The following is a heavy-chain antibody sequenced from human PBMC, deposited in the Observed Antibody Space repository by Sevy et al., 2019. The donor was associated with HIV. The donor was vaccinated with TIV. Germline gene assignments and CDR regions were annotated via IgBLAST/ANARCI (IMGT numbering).Heavy chain of an antibody. CDR3: ARLVRSMDV. CDR2: ISYSGTP. CDR1: GGSIISTSYY. Sequence: SETLSLTCTVSGGSIISTSYYWGWIHQPPGKGLEWIGTISYSGTPYYNPSLKSRVIISVDTSKNQFSLNLSSVTAADTAVYYCARLVRSMDVWGQGTTVTVSS. V-gene: IGHV4-39*01. J-gene: IGHJ6*02. D-gene: IGHD2-21*01.